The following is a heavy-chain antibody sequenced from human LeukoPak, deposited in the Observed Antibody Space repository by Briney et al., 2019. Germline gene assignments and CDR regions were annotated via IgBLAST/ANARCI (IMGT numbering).Heavy chain of an antibody. V-gene: IGHV3-23*01. D-gene: IGHD6-13*01. J-gene: IGHJ4*02. Sequence: PGGSLRLSCAASGFTFSSYAMSWVRQAPGKGLEWVSAISGSGGSTYYADSVKGRFTISRDNSKNTLYLQMNSLRAEDTAVYYCAKDPGGQQLGTELDYWGQGTLVTVSS. CDR2: ISGSGGST. CDR1: GFTFSSYA. CDR3: AKDPGGQQLGTELDY.